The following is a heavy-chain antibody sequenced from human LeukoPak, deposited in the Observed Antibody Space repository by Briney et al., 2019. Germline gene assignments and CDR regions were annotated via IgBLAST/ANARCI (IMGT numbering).Heavy chain of an antibody. V-gene: IGHV1-8*02. D-gene: IGHD3-22*01. J-gene: IGHJ3*02. CDR1: GGTFSSYA. CDR3: ARVGGLYDSSGPIIRSDAFDI. CDR2: MNPNSGNT. Sequence: EASVKVSCKASGGTFSSYAISWVRQATGQGLEWMGWMNPNSGNTGYAQKFQGRVTMTRNTSISTAYMELSSLRSEDTAVYYCARVGGLYDSSGPIIRSDAFDIWGQGTMVTVSS.